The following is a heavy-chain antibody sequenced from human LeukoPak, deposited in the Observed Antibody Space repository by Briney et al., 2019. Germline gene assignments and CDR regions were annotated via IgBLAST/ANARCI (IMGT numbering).Heavy chain of an antibody. Sequence: PGGSLRLSCAASGFTFNNHAMGWVRQAPGKGLEWVSDVSDSGTSTCYADSVKGRFAISGDNSKNTLYLQMSSLRGEDTAVYHCAKGIGRTCSRGNVFDSWGQGTLVTVSS. CDR2: VSDSGTST. D-gene: IGHD1-1*01. V-gene: IGHV3-23*01. J-gene: IGHJ4*02. CDR1: GFTFNNHA. CDR3: AKGIGRTCSRGNVFDS.